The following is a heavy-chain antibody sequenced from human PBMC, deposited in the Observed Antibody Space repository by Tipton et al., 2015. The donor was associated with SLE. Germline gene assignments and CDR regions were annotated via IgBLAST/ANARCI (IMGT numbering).Heavy chain of an antibody. V-gene: IGHV5-51*01. D-gene: IGHD5-18*01. CDR1: GYSFSNYW. J-gene: IGHJ2*01. CDR2: IYPGDSDT. Sequence: VQLVQSGAEVKKPGESLKISCKGSGYSFSNYWIAWVRQMPGKGLEWMGIIYPGDSDTRYSPSFQGQVTISADKSISTAYLQWSSLKASDTAMYYCARHPGGYTSGYRQFDLWGRGTLVTVSS. CDR3: ARHPGGYTSGYRQFDL.